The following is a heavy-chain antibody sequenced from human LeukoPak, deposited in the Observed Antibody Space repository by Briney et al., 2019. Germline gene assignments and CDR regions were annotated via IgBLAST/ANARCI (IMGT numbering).Heavy chain of an antibody. D-gene: IGHD2-15*01. V-gene: IGHV1-2*02. CDR1: GYTFTGYY. J-gene: IGHJ6*03. Sequence: ASVKVSCKASGYTFTGYYMHWVRQAPGQGLGWMGWINPNSGGTNYAQRFQGRVTMTRDTSISTAYMELSRLRSDDTAVYYCARGGPGEYCSGGSCYQNYYYYMDVWGKGTTVTVSS. CDR2: INPNSGGT. CDR3: ARGGPGEYCSGGSCYQNYYYYMDV.